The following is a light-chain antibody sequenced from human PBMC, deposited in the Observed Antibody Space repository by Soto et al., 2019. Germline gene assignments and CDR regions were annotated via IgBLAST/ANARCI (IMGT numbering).Light chain of an antibody. CDR1: QAIRND. CDR3: LQYNSYPYT. Sequence: DIQMTQSPSSLSASVGDRVTITCRASQAIRNDLGWYQQKPDKVPKRLIYAASSLDGGVPPRFSGSGSGTEFTLTISSLQPEDFAIYYCLQYNSYPYTFGQGTKLEIQ. V-gene: IGKV1-17*01. CDR2: AAS. J-gene: IGKJ2*01.